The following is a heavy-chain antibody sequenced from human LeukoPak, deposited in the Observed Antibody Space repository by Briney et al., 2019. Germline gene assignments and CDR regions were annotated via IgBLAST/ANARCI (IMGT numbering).Heavy chain of an antibody. CDR3: TAGLGKTDDDS. CDR1: GFIFNNAW. J-gene: IGHJ4*02. CDR2: VRTTAEGETT. D-gene: IGHD4-11*01. V-gene: IGHV3-15*01. Sequence: NPGGSLRLSCEGSGFIFNNAWMSWIPQAPGKGLEWVGRVRTTAEGETTDYAAPVRGRFTISRDDSKSTVYLQMNSLETEDTAIYYCTAGLGKTDDDSWGQGTPVTVSS.